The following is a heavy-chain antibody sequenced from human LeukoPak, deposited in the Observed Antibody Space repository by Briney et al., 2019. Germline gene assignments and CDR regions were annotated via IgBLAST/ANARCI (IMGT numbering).Heavy chain of an antibody. D-gene: IGHD6-19*01. CDR2: INPNSGGT. CDR3: ASHSSGWYSSRVYYYYYYMDV. Sequence: ASVKVSCKASEYTFTSYYMHWVRQAPGQGLEWVGWINPNSGGTSYAQKFQGRVTMTRDTSISTAYMELSRLRSDDTAVYYCASHSSGWYSSRVYYYYYYMDVWGKGTTVTVSS. CDR1: EYTFTSYY. V-gene: IGHV1-2*02. J-gene: IGHJ6*03.